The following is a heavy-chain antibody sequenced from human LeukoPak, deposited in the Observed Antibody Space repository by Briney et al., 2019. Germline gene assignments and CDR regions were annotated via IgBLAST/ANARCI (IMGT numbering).Heavy chain of an antibody. CDR2: IYYSGST. CDR3: ASISDSGSYFYFFY. CDR1: GGSISSYY. Sequence: PSETLSLTCTVSGGSISSYYWSWIRQPPGKGLEWIGYIYYSGSTNYNPSLKSRVTISVDTSKNQFSLKLSSVTAADTAVYYCASISDSGSYFYFFYWGQGTLVTVSS. J-gene: IGHJ4*02. V-gene: IGHV4-59*01. D-gene: IGHD1-26*01.